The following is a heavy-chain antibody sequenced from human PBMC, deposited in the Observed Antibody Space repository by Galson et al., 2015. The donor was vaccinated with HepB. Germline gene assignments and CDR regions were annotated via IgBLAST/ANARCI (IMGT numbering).Heavy chain of an antibody. CDR1: GCNSSIFW. V-gene: IGHV3-7*01. J-gene: IGHJ4*02. CDR3: ARSSGGYFDS. D-gene: IGHD1-26*01. Sequence: SLRLACAGSGCNSSIFWMSWVRQAPGTGLEGVANIKQDGGVKYYVGPVRGRFTISRDNAGNSLYLQMNSLRGEDTALYYCARSSGGYFDSWGQGILVTVSS. CDR2: IKQDGGVK.